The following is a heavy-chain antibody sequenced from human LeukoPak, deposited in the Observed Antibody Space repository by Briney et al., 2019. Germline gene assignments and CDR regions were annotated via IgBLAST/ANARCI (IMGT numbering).Heavy chain of an antibody. CDR1: GFTVSSNY. CDR2: IYSGGST. V-gene: IGHV3-53*01. D-gene: IGHD3-22*01. Sequence: GGSLRLSCAASGFTVSSNYMSWVRQAPGKGLEWVSVIYSGGSTYYADSVKGRFTISRDNSKNTLYLQMNSLRAEDTAVYYCAKVGVVVSNNGYWGQGTLVTVSS. J-gene: IGHJ4*02. CDR3: AKVGVVVSNNGY.